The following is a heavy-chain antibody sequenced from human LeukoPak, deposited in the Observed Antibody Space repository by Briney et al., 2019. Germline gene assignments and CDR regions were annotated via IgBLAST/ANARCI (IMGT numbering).Heavy chain of an antibody. CDR2: ISLDGRYK. CDR3: ARDYHDSSGSYGVDF. Sequence: GGSLRLSCAASGFTFSTYGMHRVRQAPGKGLEWVAVISLDGRYKYHADSVKDRFTISRDNSKSTLYMQMHSLRAEDTAVYYCARDYHDSSGSYGVDFWGQGTLVTVSS. V-gene: IGHV3-30*03. J-gene: IGHJ4*02. CDR1: GFTFSTYG. D-gene: IGHD3-22*01.